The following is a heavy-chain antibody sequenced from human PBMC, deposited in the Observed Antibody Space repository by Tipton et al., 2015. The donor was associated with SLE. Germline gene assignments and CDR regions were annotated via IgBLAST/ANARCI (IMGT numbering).Heavy chain of an antibody. CDR3: ARVPITMVRGVIRYYFDY. Sequence: SLRLSCAASGFTFSSYAMSWVRQAPGKGLEWVSYISSSSSTIYYADSVMGRFTISRDNAKNSLYLQMNSLRAEDTAVYYCARVPITMVRGVIRYYFDYWGQGTLVTVSS. CDR1: GFTFSSYA. CDR2: ISSSSSTI. J-gene: IGHJ4*02. V-gene: IGHV3-48*01. D-gene: IGHD3-10*01.